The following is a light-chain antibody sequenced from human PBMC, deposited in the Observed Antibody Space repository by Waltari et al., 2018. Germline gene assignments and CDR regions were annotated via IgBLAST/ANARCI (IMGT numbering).Light chain of an antibody. CDR2: AAS. CDR1: QSVSSSY. V-gene: IGKV3-20*01. Sequence: EIVLTQSPGTLSLSPGERATLSCRASQSVSSSYLAWYQQKPGQPPRLLIYAASSRATGIPDRFSGSGSGTGFTLTIGRLEPEDFAVYYCQQYGSSVYTFGQGTKLEIK. J-gene: IGKJ2*01. CDR3: QQYGSSVYT.